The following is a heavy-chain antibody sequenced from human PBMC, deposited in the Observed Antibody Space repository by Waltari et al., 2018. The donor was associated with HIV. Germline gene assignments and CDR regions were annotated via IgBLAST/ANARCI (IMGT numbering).Heavy chain of an antibody. V-gene: IGHV3-48*02. CDR1: GFTFSGYS. Sequence: QRVEAGGGSVQPGASLTLSCAASGFTFSGYSMNWVRQAPGKGLELLSYINSPGTVTYYADTVKGRFTISIDTAKNSLFLQMDRLREDDTAVYYCAKMGAKSSSDYWGRGARVTVSS. CDR3: AKMGAKSSSDY. J-gene: IGHJ4*02. D-gene: IGHD6-6*01. CDR2: INSPGTVT.